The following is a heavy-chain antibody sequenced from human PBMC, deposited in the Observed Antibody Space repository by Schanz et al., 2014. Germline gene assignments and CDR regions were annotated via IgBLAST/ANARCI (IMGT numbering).Heavy chain of an antibody. CDR1: GYTFTSHG. D-gene: IGHD6-6*01. V-gene: IGHV1-18*01. CDR3: ARDQSPYTNSSDVRYFDY. Sequence: QVQLVQFGAEVKKPGASVKVSCKASGYTFTSHGISWVRQAPGQGLEWMGWITAYNGGTNYALKLQGRVTMTTDTSTGTAYMELRSLRSDDTALYYCARDQSPYTNSSDVRYFDYWGQGSLVTVSS. J-gene: IGHJ4*02. CDR2: ITAYNGGT.